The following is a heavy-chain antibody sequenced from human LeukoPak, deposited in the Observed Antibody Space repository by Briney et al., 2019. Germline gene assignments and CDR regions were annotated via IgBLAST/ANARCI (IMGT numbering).Heavy chain of an antibody. CDR2: IIGGAGGT. Sequence: GGSLRLSCAASGFTFSSYSMNWVRQAPGKGLEWVSGIIGGAGGTYYADSVKGRFTISRDNSKNTLYLQMNSLRAEDTAVYYCTHGSMYQLDYWGQGTLVTVSS. V-gene: IGHV3-23*01. CDR1: GFTFSSYS. J-gene: IGHJ4*02. D-gene: IGHD2-2*01. CDR3: THGSMYQLDY.